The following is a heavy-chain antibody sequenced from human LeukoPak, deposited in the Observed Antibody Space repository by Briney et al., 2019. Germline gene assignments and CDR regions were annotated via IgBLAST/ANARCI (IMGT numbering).Heavy chain of an antibody. J-gene: IGHJ5*02. CDR3: ASSSTNENWFDP. V-gene: IGHV1-69*05. CDR1: GGTFISYA. D-gene: IGHD2-2*01. Sequence: SVKVSCKASGGTFISYAISWVRQAPGQGRECMGGIIPIFGAANYAQNFRGRDTITTDESTSTDYMELSRMSSEETDVYYCASSSTNENWFDPWGQGTLVTVSS. CDR2: IIPIFGAA.